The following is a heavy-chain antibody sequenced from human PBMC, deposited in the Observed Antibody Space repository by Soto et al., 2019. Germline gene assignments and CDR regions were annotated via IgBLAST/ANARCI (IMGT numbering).Heavy chain of an antibody. CDR3: ARDVDGGYAYDY. J-gene: IGHJ4*02. CDR2: ISGTTSYI. Sequence: GGSLRLSCAASGFTFSSYTMNWVRQAPGKGLEWVSSISGTTSYIYYADSVKGRFTISRDNAKNSLYLQMNSLRVEDTAVYYCARDVDGGYAYDYWGQGTLVT. D-gene: IGHD5-12*01. V-gene: IGHV3-21*01. CDR1: GFTFSSYT.